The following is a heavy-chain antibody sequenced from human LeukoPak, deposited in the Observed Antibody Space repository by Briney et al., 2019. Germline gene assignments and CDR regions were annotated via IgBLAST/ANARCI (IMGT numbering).Heavy chain of an antibody. D-gene: IGHD5-24*01. CDR2: INWNGGST. V-gene: IGHV3-20*04. J-gene: IGHJ3*02. CDR3: ARVRMATITHAFDI. Sequence: PGRSLRLSCAASGFTFDDYGMSWVRQAPGKGLEWVSGINWNGGSTGYADSVKGRFTISRDNAKNSLYLQMNSLRAEDTALYYCARVRMATITHAFDIWGQGTMVTVSS. CDR1: GFTFDDYG.